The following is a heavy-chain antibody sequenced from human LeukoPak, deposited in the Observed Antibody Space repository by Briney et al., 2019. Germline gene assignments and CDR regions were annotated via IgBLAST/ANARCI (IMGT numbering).Heavy chain of an antibody. CDR3: IRDFRSADL. J-gene: IGHJ5*02. Sequence: GGSLRLSCVASGFTFSNYWMHWVRQPPGKGLVWVSRIYVDGRTTNYADSVKGRFTISRDNAKNTMYLEMNSLSVEDTATYYCIRDFRSADLWGQGTLVTVTS. CDR2: IYVDGRTT. V-gene: IGHV3-74*01. CDR1: GFTFSNYW.